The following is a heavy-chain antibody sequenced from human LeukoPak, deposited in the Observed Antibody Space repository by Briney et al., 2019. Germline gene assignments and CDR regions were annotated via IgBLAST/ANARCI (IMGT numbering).Heavy chain of an antibody. J-gene: IGHJ4*02. Sequence: GESLQISCKGSGYSFTSYWIGWVRQMPGKGLEWMGIIYPGDSDTRYSPSFQGQVTISADKSISTAYLQWSSLKASDTAMYYCARLLEGYYDSSGYFDYWGQGTLVTVSS. CDR2: IYPGDSDT. D-gene: IGHD3-22*01. CDR3: ARLLEGYYDSSGYFDY. V-gene: IGHV5-51*01. CDR1: GYSFTSYW.